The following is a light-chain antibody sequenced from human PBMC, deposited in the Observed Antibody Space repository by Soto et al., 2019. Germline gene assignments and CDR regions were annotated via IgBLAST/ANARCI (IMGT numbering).Light chain of an antibody. CDR2: DVS. Sequence: QSVLTQPASVSGSPGQSITISCTGTSSDIGSYDFVSWYQHHPGKAPKLIIFDVSNRPSGVSDRFSGSKSGNTASLTISGLQAEDEADYYCNSYTSSSTLVFGTGTKLTVL. V-gene: IGLV2-14*03. CDR1: SSDIGSYDF. J-gene: IGLJ1*01. CDR3: NSYTSSSTLV.